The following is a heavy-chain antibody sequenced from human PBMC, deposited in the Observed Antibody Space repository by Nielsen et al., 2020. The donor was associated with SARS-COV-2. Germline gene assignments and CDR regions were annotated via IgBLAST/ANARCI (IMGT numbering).Heavy chain of an antibody. J-gene: IGHJ4*02. Sequence: GESLKISCAASGFTFSSCAMSWVRQAPGKGLEWVSSISSSSSYIYYADSVKGRFTISRDNAKNSLYLQMNSLRAEDTAVYYCASRFWGQGTLVTVSS. CDR2: ISSSSSYI. CDR3: ASRF. V-gene: IGHV3-21*01. CDR1: GFTFSSCA.